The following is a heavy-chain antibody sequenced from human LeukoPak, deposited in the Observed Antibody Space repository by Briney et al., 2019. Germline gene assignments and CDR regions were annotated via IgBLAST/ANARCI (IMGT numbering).Heavy chain of an antibody. Sequence: PGGSLRLSCAASGFTFRNSAMSWVRQAPGKGLDWVSTISGSGVGTYYADSVKGRFTISRDNFKNTLYLQMNSLRAEDTAVYYCAKNNWNDMPFVDDWGQGTLLTVSS. J-gene: IGHJ4*02. CDR2: ISGSGVGT. CDR1: GFTFRNSA. V-gene: IGHV3-23*01. CDR3: AKNNWNDMPFVDD. D-gene: IGHD1-20*01.